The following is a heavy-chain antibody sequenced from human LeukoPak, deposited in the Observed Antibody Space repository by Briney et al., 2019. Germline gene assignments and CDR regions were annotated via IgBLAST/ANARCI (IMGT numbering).Heavy chain of an antibody. CDR1: GGTFCSYA. V-gene: IGHV1-2*04. CDR2: INPNSGGT. J-gene: IGHJ4*02. CDR3: ARSPSMLGSSWYYFDY. D-gene: IGHD6-13*01. Sequence: ASVKVSCKASGGTFCSYAISWVRQAPGQGLEWMGWINPNSGGTNYAQKFQGWVTMTRDTSISTACMELSRLRSDDTAVYYCARSPSMLGSSWYYFDYWGQGTLVTVSS.